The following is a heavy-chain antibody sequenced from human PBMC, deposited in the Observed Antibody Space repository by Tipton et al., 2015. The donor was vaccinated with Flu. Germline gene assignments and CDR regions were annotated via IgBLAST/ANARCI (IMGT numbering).Heavy chain of an antibody. CDR1: GGSISTYY. V-gene: IGHV4-4*07. J-gene: IGHJ6*02. CDR3: VGDSPSMFGSVLLFCSGTDV. D-gene: IGHD3-10*02. Sequence: TLSLTCTVSGGSISTYYWTWIRQPAGQGLEWIGCMYSSGRDIHITPSLTSRVTMSVATSKNEISLKLISMSAAATAAYYCVGDSPSMFGSVLLFCSGTDVWGQGAPVAVPS. CDR2: MYSSGRDI.